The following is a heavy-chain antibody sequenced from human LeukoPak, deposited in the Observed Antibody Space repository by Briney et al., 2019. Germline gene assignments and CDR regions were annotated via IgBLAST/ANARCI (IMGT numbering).Heavy chain of an antibody. Sequence: SETLSLTCTVSGGSISSGGYYWSWIRQHPGKGLEWIGYIYYSGSTSYNPSLKSRVTISVDTSKNQFSLKLSSVTAADTAVYYCARAADQSDFWSNFDYWGQGTLVTVSS. CDR1: GGSISSGGYY. J-gene: IGHJ4*02. CDR2: IYYSGST. CDR3: ARAADQSDFWSNFDY. V-gene: IGHV4-31*03. D-gene: IGHD3-3*01.